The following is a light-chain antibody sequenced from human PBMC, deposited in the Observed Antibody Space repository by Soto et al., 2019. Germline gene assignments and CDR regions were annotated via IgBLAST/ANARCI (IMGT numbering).Light chain of an antibody. CDR2: GAS. CDR1: QSVSNNY. CDR3: QQYGSSPPIT. V-gene: IGKV3-20*01. Sequence: EIVLTQSPGTLSLSPGERATLSCRASQSVSNNYLAWYQQKPGQAPRLLIYGASSRATGISDRFSGSGSGTDFTLTISRLEPEDFAVYYCQQYGSSPPITFGPGTRLEIK. J-gene: IGKJ5*01.